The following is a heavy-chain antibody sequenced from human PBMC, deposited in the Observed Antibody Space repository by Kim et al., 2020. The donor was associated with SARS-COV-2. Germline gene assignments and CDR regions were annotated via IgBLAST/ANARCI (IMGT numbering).Heavy chain of an antibody. CDR1: GFAFSAFN. CDR2: ISNSDITT. D-gene: IGHD1-26*01. J-gene: IGHJ4*02. Sequence: GGSLRLSCAASGFAFSAFNMNWVRQAPGKGLEWISCISNSDITTTYADSVRGRFTISRDNAKSSLYLQMNSLRAEDTANYYCVRDGTYCSFDSWGQGALVPVPA. CDR3: VRDGTYCSFDS. V-gene: IGHV3-48*04.